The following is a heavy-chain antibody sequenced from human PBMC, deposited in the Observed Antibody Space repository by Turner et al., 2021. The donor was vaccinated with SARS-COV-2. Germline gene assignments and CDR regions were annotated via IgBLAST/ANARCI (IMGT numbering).Heavy chain of an antibody. CDR1: CGSISSSSYY. CDR3: AGEEVVVRASNTLYHYGMDV. D-gene: IGHD3-22*01. J-gene: IGHJ6*02. V-gene: IGHV4-39*01. Sequence: QLQLQESRPGLFKPSETLSLTFTLACGSISSSSYYWGWIRQPPGKGLEWIGSNYYSGSTYYNPSLKSRVTISVDTSKNQFSLKLSSVTAADTAVYYCAGEEVVVRASNTLYHYGMDVWGQGTTVTVSS. CDR2: NYYSGST.